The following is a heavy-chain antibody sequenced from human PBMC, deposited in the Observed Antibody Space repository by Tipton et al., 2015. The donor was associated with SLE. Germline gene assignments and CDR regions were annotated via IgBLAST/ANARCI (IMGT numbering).Heavy chain of an antibody. CDR3: ARAFYYDYWSSHYGTPALAYFDY. J-gene: IGHJ4*01. D-gene: IGHD3-3*01. CDR1: GGSISTIYYR. Sequence: TLSLTCTVSGGSISTIYYRWGWIRQSPGKGLEWIGSISDSGRTNYNPSLQSRVTISIDTSKDQFSLSLSSVTAADTAVYYCARAFYYDYWSSHYGTPALAYFDYWGHGTLVTVSS. V-gene: IGHV4-39*07. CDR2: ISDSGRT.